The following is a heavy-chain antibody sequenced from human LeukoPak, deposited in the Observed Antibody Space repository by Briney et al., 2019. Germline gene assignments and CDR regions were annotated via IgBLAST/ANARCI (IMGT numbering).Heavy chain of an antibody. CDR1: GFTFSSSW. V-gene: IGHV3-7*01. D-gene: IGHD5-24*01. Sequence: GGSLRLSCVASGFTFSSSWMTWVRQAPGMGLERVANIKADGTGRYYVDSVRGRFSISRDNAKNSLYLELNSLRAEDTGVYFCARDRGWQQFDYWGQGTLVTVSS. CDR3: ARDRGWQQFDY. CDR2: IKADGTGR. J-gene: IGHJ4*01.